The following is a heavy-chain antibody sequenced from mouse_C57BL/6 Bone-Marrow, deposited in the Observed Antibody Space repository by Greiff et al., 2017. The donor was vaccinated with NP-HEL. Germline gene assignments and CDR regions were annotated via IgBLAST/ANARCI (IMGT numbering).Heavy chain of an antibody. D-gene: IGHD1-1*01. V-gene: IGHV14-2*01. J-gene: IGHJ1*03. Sequence: EVHLVESGAELVKPGASVKLSCTASGFNIKDYYMHWVKQRTEQGLEWIGRIDPEDGETKYAPKFQGKATITADTSSNTAYLQLSSLTSEDTAVYYCARDYGSRTGYFDVWGTGTTVTVSS. CDR2: IDPEDGET. CDR3: ARDYGSRTGYFDV. CDR1: GFNIKDYY.